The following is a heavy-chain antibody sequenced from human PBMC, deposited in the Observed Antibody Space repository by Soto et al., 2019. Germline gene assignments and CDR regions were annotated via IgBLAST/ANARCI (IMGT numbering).Heavy chain of an antibody. CDR3: AKFGTRGGASTYFDY. CDR2: ISGSGGST. D-gene: IGHD3-16*01. CDR1: GFTFSSYA. V-gene: IGHV3-23*01. Sequence: GGSLRFSCAASGFTFSSYAMSWVRQAPGKGLEWVSAISGSGGSTYYADSVKGRFTISRDNSKNTLYLQMNSLRAEDTAVYYCAKFGTRGGASTYFDYWGQGTLVTVSS. J-gene: IGHJ4*02.